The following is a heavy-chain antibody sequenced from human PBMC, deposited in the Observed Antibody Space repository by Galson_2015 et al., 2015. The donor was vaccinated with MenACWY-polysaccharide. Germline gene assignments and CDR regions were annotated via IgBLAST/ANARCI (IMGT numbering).Heavy chain of an antibody. CDR1: GFTFGDYA. CDR2: IRCKASGETT. V-gene: IGHV3-49*03. J-gene: IGHJ4*02. Sequence: SLRLSCAASGFTFGDYAMAWFRQAPGKGLEWVGFIRCKASGETTGYAASVKGRFTISRDDSKSTAYLQMNGLQTEDTGIYYCTRDRPIDYWGQGTLVTVSS. CDR3: TRDRPIDY.